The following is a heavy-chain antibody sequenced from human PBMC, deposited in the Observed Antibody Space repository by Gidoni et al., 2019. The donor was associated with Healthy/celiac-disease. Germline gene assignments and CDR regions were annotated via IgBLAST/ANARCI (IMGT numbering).Heavy chain of an antibody. CDR3: ARATVYGDGDYYGMDV. Sequence: QVQLQESGPGLVKPSETLSLTCTVSGGSISSYYWSWIRQPPGKGLEWIGYIYYSGSTNYNPSLKSRVTISVDTSKNQFSLKLSSVTAADTAVYYCARATVYGDGDYYGMDVWGQGTTVTVSS. V-gene: IGHV4-59*01. D-gene: IGHD4-17*01. J-gene: IGHJ6*02. CDR1: GGSISSYY. CDR2: IYYSGST.